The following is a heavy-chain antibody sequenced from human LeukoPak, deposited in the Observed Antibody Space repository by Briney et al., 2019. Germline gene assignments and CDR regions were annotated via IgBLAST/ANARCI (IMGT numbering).Heavy chain of an antibody. CDR1: GFTFTTYV. V-gene: IGHV3-23*01. J-gene: IGHJ4*02. CDR3: ARGPGWNYFDY. Sequence: GGSLRLSCAASGFTFTTYVMNWVRQAPGKGLQWVSAISGSGGSTYNADSVKGRFTISRDNSKNTLYFQMNSLRAEDTAVYYCARGPGWNYFDYWGQGTLVTVSS. D-gene: IGHD6-19*01. CDR2: ISGSGGST.